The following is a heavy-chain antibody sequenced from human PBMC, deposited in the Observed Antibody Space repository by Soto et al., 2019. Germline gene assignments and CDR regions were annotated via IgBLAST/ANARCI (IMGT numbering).Heavy chain of an antibody. CDR3: ATGGDSGALGALDI. CDR1: GGSISSGGYY. Sequence: QVQLQESGPGLVKPSQTLSLTCTVSGGSISSGGYYWSWIRQHPGKGLEWIGYIYYSGSTYYNPSLKRRVPISVVTSTNPFSLKLSSVTAADTAVHYCATGGDSGALGALDIWGQGTMVTVSS. V-gene: IGHV4-31*03. CDR2: IYYSGST. D-gene: IGHD4-17*01. J-gene: IGHJ3*02.